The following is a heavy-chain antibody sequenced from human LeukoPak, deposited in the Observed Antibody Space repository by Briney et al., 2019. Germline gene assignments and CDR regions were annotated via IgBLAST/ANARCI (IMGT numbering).Heavy chain of an antibody. J-gene: IGHJ4*02. CDR2: IKQDGSEK. V-gene: IGHV3-7*01. CDR1: GFTLSKHW. CDR3: ASGSGWVFEY. Sequence: PGGSLRLSCAASGFTLSKHWMTWVRQAPGKGLECVAIIKQDGSEKYYVDSVKGRFTISRDNAKNSLYLQMNSLRAEDTAVYYCASGSGWVFEYWGQGTLVTVSS. D-gene: IGHD6-19*01.